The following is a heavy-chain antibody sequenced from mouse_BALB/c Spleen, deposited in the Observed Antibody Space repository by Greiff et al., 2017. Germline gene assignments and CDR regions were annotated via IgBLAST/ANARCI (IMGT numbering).Heavy chain of an antibody. J-gene: IGHJ2*01. CDR1: GFTFSSYG. Sequence: EVQLVESGGDLVKPGGSLKLSCAASGFTFSSYGMSWVRQTPDKRLEWVATISSGGSYTYYPDSVKGRFTISRDNAKNTLYLQMSSLKSEDTAMYYCARQEPYYFDYWGQGTTLTVSS. CDR3: ARQEPYYFDY. V-gene: IGHV5-6*01. CDR2: ISSGGSYT.